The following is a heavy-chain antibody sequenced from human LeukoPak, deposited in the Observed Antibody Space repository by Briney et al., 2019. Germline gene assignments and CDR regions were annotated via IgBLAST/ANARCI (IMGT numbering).Heavy chain of an antibody. CDR2: IIPIFGTA. CDR3: ARVSANTYYYGSGSYQYFDY. Sequence: ASVKVSCKASGGTFSSYAISWVRQAPGQGLEWMGGIIPIFGTANYAQKFQGRVTITADESTSTAYMELSSLSSEDTAVYYCARVSANTYYYGSGSYQYFDYWGQGTLVTVSS. D-gene: IGHD3-10*01. J-gene: IGHJ4*02. V-gene: IGHV1-69*01. CDR1: GGTFSSYA.